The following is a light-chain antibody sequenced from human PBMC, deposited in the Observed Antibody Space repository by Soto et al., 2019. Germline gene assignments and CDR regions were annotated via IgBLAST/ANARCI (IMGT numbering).Light chain of an antibody. CDR3: QHHNSYSQT. Sequence: DIQIIQSPPTLSASVGDRVTITCRASQSIRHYLAWYQQMPGKAPKLLIYGASTLQSGVPSRFSGSGSGTEFTLTISSLQPDDFGTYFCQHHNSYSQTFGQGTKVDIK. J-gene: IGKJ1*01. CDR1: QSIRHY. V-gene: IGKV1-5*01. CDR2: GAS.